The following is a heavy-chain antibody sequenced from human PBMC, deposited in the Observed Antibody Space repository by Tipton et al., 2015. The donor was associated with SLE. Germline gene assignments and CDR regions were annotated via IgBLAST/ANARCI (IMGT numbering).Heavy chain of an antibody. CDR1: GGSISSGGYY. CDR3: ARATDWNLSPDV. Sequence: TLSLTCTVSGGSISSGGYYWTWIRQLPGKGLERIGYIYYSGNTYYNPSLGSRLTISVDTSKDQFSLRLTSVTAADTAVYYCARATDWNLSPDVWGKGTTVTVSS. CDR2: IYYSGNT. J-gene: IGHJ6*04. V-gene: IGHV4-31*03. D-gene: IGHD1-7*01.